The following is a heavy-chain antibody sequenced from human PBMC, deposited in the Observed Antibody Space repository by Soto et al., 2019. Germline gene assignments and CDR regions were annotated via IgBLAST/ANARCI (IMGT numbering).Heavy chain of an antibody. D-gene: IGHD2-2*01. CDR2: VSYDGSNQ. V-gene: IGHV3-30-3*01. CDR3: ARYRRGLDAS. CDR1: GFTFGTYA. Sequence: QVQLVESGGGVVQPGMSLRLSCAASGFTFGTYAMHWVRQAPVKGLEWVAFVSYDGSNQYYADSVKGRFTISRDNSKNTLYLQMNSLRAEDTAVYFCARYRRGLDASWGQGNLVTVSS. J-gene: IGHJ5*02.